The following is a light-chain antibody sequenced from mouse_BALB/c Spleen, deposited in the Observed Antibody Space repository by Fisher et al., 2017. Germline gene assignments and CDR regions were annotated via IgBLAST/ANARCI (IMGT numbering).Light chain of an antibody. J-gene: IGKJ2*01. V-gene: IGKV4-63*01. CDR3: FQGSGYPYT. CDR1: SSVSY. Sequence: DIVITQSTAILSASPGEKVTMTCSASSSVSYMHWYQQKSGTSPKRWIYDTSKLASGVPARFSGSGSGNSYSLTISSMEAEDVATYYCFQGSGYPYTFGGGTKLEIK. CDR2: DTS.